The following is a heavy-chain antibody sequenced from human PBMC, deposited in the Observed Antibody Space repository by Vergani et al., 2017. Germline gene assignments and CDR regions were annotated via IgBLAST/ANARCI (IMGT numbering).Heavy chain of an antibody. CDR1: GFTFSSYA. V-gene: IGHV3-66*02. Sequence: EVQLLESGGGLVQPGGSLRLSCAASGFTFSSYAMSWVRQAPGKGVEWVSVIYSGGSTYSADSVKGRFTISRDNSKNTLYLQMNSLRAEDTAVYYCAREFNGYCSSTSCHEGAFDIWGQGTMVTVSS. CDR2: IYSGGST. CDR3: AREFNGYCSSTSCHEGAFDI. D-gene: IGHD2-2*01. J-gene: IGHJ3*02.